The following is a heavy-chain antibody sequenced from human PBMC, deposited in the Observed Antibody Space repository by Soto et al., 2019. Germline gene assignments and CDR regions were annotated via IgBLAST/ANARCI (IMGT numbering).Heavy chain of an antibody. CDR3: AGDSSGYSHYYYYGMDV. V-gene: IGHV5-10-1*01. J-gene: IGHJ6*02. D-gene: IGHD3-22*01. CDR1: GYSFTSYW. Sequence: GESLKISCKGSGYSFTSYWSSWVRQMPGKGLEWMGRIDPSDSYTNYSPSFQGHVTISADKSISTAYLQWSSLKASDTAMYYCAGDSSGYSHYYYYGMDVWGQGTTVTVSS. CDR2: IDPSDSYT.